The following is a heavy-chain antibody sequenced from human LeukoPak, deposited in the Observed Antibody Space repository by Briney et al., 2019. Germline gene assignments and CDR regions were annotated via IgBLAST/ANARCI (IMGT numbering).Heavy chain of an antibody. J-gene: IGHJ4*02. Sequence: PGGSLRLSCAASGFTFSNAWMSWVRQAPGKGLEWVGRIKSKTDGGTTDYAAPVKGRFTISRDESKNTLYLQMNSLKTEDTAVYYCTTRADYNDSSGYPYWGQGTLVSVSS. V-gene: IGHV3-15*01. CDR1: GFTFSNAW. CDR2: IKSKTDGGTT. D-gene: IGHD3-22*01. CDR3: TTRADYNDSSGYPY.